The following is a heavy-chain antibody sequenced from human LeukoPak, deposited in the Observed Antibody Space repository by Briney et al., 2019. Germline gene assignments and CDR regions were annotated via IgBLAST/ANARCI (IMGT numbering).Heavy chain of an antibody. D-gene: IGHD5-12*01. CDR2: ISYDGSNK. V-gene: IGHV3-30-3*01. CDR3: AREALGYRGYDPDYFDS. CDR1: GFTFSSYA. J-gene: IGHJ4*02. Sequence: HPGRSLRLSCAASGFTFSSYAMHWVRQAPGKGLEWVAVISYDGSNKYYADSVKGRFTISRDNSKNTLYLQMNSLRAEDTAVYYCAREALGYRGYDPDYFDSWGQGTLVIVSS.